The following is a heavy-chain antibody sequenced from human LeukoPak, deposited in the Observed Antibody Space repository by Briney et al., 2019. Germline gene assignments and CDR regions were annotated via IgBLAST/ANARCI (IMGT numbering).Heavy chain of an antibody. CDR1: GFTFSSYA. V-gene: IGHV3-23*01. Sequence: GGSLRLSCAASGFTFSSYAMSWVRQAPGKGLEWVSAISGSGSSTYYADSVKGRFTISRDNSKNTLYLQMNSLRAEDTAVYYCAKDRKLVGATRIFDYWGQGTLVTVSS. CDR2: ISGSGSST. J-gene: IGHJ4*02. CDR3: AKDRKLVGATRIFDY. D-gene: IGHD1-26*01.